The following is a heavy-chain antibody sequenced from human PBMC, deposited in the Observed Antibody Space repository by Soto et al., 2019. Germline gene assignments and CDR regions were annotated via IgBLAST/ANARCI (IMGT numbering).Heavy chain of an antibody. D-gene: IGHD2-21*01. CDR3: ARAAYLHGLDV. CDR1: GYTFSGHF. J-gene: IGHJ6*02. CDR2: SANKADGYTT. V-gene: IGHV3-72*01. Sequence: EVPLVESGGDLVQPGGSLTLSFAVSGYTFSGHFMDWVRQAPGKGLEWVGRSANKADGYTTEYAASVKGRFTIFRDESESSLYLQMTGLKTEDTAVYYCARAAYLHGLDVWGQGTTVTVSS.